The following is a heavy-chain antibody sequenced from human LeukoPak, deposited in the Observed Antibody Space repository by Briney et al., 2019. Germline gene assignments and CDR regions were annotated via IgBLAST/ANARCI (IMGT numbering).Heavy chain of an antibody. J-gene: IGHJ3*02. V-gene: IGHV3-9*01. D-gene: IGHD3-3*01. CDR2: ISWNSGSI. Sequence: PGRSLRLSCAASGFMFDDYAMHWVRQGPGKGLEWVSGISWNSGSIGYADSVKGRFTISRDNAKNSLYLQMNSLRAEDTALYYCGKDSADFWSGPSPSAFDIWGQGTMVTVSS. CDR1: GFMFDDYA. CDR3: GKDSADFWSGPSPSAFDI.